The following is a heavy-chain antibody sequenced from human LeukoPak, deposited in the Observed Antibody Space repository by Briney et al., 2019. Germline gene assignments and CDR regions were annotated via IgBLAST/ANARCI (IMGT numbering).Heavy chain of an antibody. J-gene: IGHJ3*02. CDR2: IYHSGRT. CDR1: GYSISSGYY. D-gene: IGHD3-10*01. Sequence: SETLSLTCTVPGYSISSGYYWGWIRQPPGKGLEWIGSIYHSGRTFYNPSLKSRVTISVDTSKNQFSLRLSSVTAADTAVYYCARGFTSYSGSGPPPALDIWGQGTMVTVSS. V-gene: IGHV4-38-2*02. CDR3: ARGFTSYSGSGPPPALDI.